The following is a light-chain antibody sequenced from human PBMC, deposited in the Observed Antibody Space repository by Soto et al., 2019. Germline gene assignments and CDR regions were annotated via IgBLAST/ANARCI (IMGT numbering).Light chain of an antibody. Sequence: QSVLTQPPSASGTPGQRVTISCSGSSSNIGSNYVYWYRQLPGTAPKLLIYRSDQRPSGVPDRFSGSKSGTSASLAISGLRSEDEADYHCAAWDDSLSGWVFGGGTQLTVL. J-gene: IGLJ3*02. V-gene: IGLV1-47*01. CDR2: RSD. CDR3: AAWDDSLSGWV. CDR1: SSNIGSNY.